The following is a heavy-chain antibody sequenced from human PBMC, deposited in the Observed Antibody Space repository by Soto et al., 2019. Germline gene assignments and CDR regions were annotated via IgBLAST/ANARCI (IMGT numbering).Heavy chain of an antibody. CDR3: ARRIGFCSGSSRGAFAL. J-gene: IGHJ3*01. CDR1: GGFIRSSSYY. Sequence: SETLSLTCTVSGGFIRSSSYYWGCTRPPPGKGLEWIGSIYCSGNTYYNPSLKSRVTISVDTSKNQFSLKLSSVTAADTAVYYCARRIGFCSGSSRGAFALWGQGFMVTV. CDR2: IYCSGNT. V-gene: IGHV4-39*01. D-gene: IGHD1-26*01.